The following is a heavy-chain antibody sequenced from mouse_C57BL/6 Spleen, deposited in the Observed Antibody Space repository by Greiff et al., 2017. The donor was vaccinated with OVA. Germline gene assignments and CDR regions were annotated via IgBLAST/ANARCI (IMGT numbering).Heavy chain of an antibody. CDR3: ATLLRYYWYFDV. CDR1: GYTFTDYN. CDR2: INPNNGGT. J-gene: IGHJ1*03. Sequence: VQLKQSGPELVKPGASVKIPCKASGYTFTDYNMDWVKQSHGKSLEWIGDINPNNGGTIYNQKFKGKATLTVDKSSSTAYMELRSLTSEDTAVYYCATLLRYYWYFDVWGTGTTVTVSS. V-gene: IGHV1-18*01. D-gene: IGHD1-1*01.